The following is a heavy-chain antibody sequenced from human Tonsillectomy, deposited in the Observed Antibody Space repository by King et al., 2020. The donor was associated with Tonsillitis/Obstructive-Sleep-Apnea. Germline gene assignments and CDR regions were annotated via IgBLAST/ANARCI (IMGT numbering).Heavy chain of an antibody. CDR1: GFTFSSYS. CDR3: ASVLGELHTGYFDY. D-gene: IGHD3-16*01. J-gene: IGHJ4*02. CDR2: INSSSSYI. Sequence: VQLVESGGGLVKPGGSLRLSCAASGFTFSSYSMNWVRQAPGKGLEWGSSINSSSSYIYYADTVRGRFTISRDNAKNSLYLQMNSLRAEDTAVYYCASVLGELHTGYFDYWGQGTLGTVSP. V-gene: IGHV3-21*01.